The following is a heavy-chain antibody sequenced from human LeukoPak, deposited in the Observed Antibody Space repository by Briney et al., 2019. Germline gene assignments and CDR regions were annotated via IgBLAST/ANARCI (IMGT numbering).Heavy chain of an antibody. CDR3: ARAGYCSGGSCYYLDYFDY. CDR1: GFTFSSYC. V-gene: IGHV3-30*03. J-gene: IGHJ4*02. D-gene: IGHD2-15*01. Sequence: GGSLRLSCAASGFTFSSYCMHWVRQAPGKGLEWVAVISYDGSNKYYADSVKGRFTISRDNSKNTLYLQMNSLRAEETAVYYCARAGYCSGGSCYYLDYFDYWGQGTLVTVSS. CDR2: ISYDGSNK.